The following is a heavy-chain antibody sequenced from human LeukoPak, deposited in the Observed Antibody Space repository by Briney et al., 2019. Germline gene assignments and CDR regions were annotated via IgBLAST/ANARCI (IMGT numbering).Heavy chain of an antibody. V-gene: IGHV1-2*02. CDR3: ARDLVVVVAANDY. D-gene: IGHD2-15*01. CDR1: GYTFTGYY. Sequence: ASVKVSCKASGYTFTGYYMHWVRQAPGQGLEWMGWINPNSGGTNYAQKFQGRVTMTRDTSISTAYMELSRLRSDDTAVYYCARDLVVVVAANDYWGEGTLVTVSS. J-gene: IGHJ4*02. CDR2: INPNSGGT.